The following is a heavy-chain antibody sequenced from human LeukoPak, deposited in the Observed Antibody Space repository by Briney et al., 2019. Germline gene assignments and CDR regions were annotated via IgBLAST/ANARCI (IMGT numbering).Heavy chain of an antibody. D-gene: IGHD3-22*01. CDR2: ISAYNGNT. CDR3: ARDRYYFDSSDYYFFDY. J-gene: IGHJ4*02. Sequence: ASVKVSCKASGYTFSNYGISWVRQAPGQGLEWMGWISAYNGNTYYAQKFQGRVTMTTDTPTNTAYMELRGLRSDDAAVYYCARDRYYFDSSDYYFFDYWGQGALVTVSS. CDR1: GYTFSNYG. V-gene: IGHV1-18*01.